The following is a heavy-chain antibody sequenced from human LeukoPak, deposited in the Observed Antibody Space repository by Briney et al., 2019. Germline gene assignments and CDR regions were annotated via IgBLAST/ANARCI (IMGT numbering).Heavy chain of an antibody. Sequence: ASVKVSCKASGYTFTSYYMHWVRQAPGQGLVWMGIINPTGGSTSYAQKFQGRVTMTRDTSTSTVYMELNSLRSEDTAVYYCARGLGPLYSSSGFDYWGQGTLVTVSS. CDR1: GYTFTSYY. D-gene: IGHD6-6*01. V-gene: IGHV1-46*01. CDR3: ARGLGPLYSSSGFDY. CDR2: INPTGGST. J-gene: IGHJ4*02.